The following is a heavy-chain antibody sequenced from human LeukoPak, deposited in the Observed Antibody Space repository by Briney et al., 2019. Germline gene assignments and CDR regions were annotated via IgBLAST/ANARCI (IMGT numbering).Heavy chain of an antibody. CDR2: INARGDT. CDR3: ARGQVPAARGYNWFDP. D-gene: IGHD2-2*01. V-gene: IGHV4-34*01. CDR1: GWSFNDYY. J-gene: IGHJ5*02. Sequence: SETLPLTCAVYGWSFNDYYWNWVRQPPGKGLEWIGEINARGDTNYNPSLKSRVTISVDSSKNQFSLTLTSMIAADTAIYYCARGQVPAARGYNWFDPWGQGTLVTVSS.